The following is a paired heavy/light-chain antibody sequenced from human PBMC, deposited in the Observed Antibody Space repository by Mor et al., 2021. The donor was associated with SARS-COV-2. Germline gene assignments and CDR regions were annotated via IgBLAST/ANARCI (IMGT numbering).Heavy chain of an antibody. V-gene: IGHV4-4*02. CDR2: IYHGGST. CDR3: ASRYNTGWWGGMDV. CDR1: GGSISSGNW. Sequence: QVQLQESGPGLVEPSETLSLTCAVSGGSISSGNWWSWVRQPPGKGLEWIGEIYHGGSTNYNPSLKSRVTISVDKSKSHFSLKLRSVTAADTAVYYCASRYNTGWWGGMDVWGQGTAVTVSS. D-gene: IGHD6-19*01. J-gene: IGHJ6*02.
Light chain of an antibody. V-gene: IGLV1-51*02. CDR1: SSNIGNND. CDR3: GTWDSSLSAYV. Sequence: QSVLTQPPSVSAAPGQMVTISCSGSSSNIGNNDVSWYHQVPGTAPKLLIYENKKRPSGIPERFSGSKSGTSATLDITGLQTGDEADYYCGTWDSSLSAYVFGTGTKVTVL. CDR2: ENK. J-gene: IGLJ1*01.